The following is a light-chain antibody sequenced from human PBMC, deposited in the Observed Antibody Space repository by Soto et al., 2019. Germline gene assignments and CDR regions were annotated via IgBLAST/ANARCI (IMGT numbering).Light chain of an antibody. CDR3: QQYGSSPR. CDR2: GAS. V-gene: IGKV3-20*01. J-gene: IGKJ1*01. CDR1: QRVTSSY. Sequence: EIVLTQSPGTLSLSPGERATPSCRASQRVTSSYLAWYQQKPGQAPRLLIYGASSRATGIPDRFSGSGSGTDFTLTISSLEPEDCSVYYCQQYGSSPRFGQGTKVEIK.